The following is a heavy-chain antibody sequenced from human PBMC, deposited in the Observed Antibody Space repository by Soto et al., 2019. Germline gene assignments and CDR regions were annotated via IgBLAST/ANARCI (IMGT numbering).Heavy chain of an antibody. J-gene: IGHJ4*02. CDR2: MNPNSGNT. V-gene: IGHV1-8*01. CDR1: GYTFTSYD. D-gene: IGHD3-9*01. Sequence: GASVKVSCKASGYTFTSYDINWVRQATGQGLEWMGWMNPNSGNTGYAQKFQGRVTMTRNTSISTAYMELSSLRSEDTAVYYCARGRATVLRYFDWFYSDYWGQGTLVTVSS. CDR3: ARGRATVLRYFDWFYSDY.